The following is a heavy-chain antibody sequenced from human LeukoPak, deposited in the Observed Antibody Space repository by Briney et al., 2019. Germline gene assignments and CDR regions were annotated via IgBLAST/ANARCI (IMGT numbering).Heavy chain of an antibody. J-gene: IGHJ4*02. CDR2: ISSSGSPI. V-gene: IGHV3-48*03. Sequence: GSLRLSCAASGFTFSSYEMNWVRQAPGKGLEWVSYISSSGSPIYYADSVKGRFTISRDNAKSSLYLQMNSLGAEDTAVYYCARGVGYTYVAPYYFDSWGQGTLVTVSS. D-gene: IGHD5-18*01. CDR3: ARGVGYTYVAPYYFDS. CDR1: GFTFSSYE.